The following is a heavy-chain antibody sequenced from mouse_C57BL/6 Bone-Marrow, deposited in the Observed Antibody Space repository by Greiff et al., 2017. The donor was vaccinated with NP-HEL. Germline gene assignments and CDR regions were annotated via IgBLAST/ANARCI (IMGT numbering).Heavy chain of an antibody. CDR1: GFTFSDYG. CDR3: ARDYGSPFAY. Sequence: EVMLVESGGGLVKPGGSLKLSCAASGFTFSDYGMHWVRQAPEKGLEWVAYISSGSSTIYYADTVKGRFTISRDNAKNTLFLQMTSLRSEDTAMYYCARDYGSPFAYWGQGTVVTVSA. V-gene: IGHV5-17*01. J-gene: IGHJ3*01. D-gene: IGHD1-1*01. CDR2: ISSGSSTI.